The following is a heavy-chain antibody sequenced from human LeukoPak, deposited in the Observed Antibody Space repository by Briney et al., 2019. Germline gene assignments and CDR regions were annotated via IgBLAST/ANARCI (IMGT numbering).Heavy chain of an antibody. CDR2: IYRCGNT. Sequence: GGSLRHSCASSGFTVISNYMSGVRPAPGRGREWVSVIYRCGNTTYADPVKGGFTISRENSKNAVSFKMKTLRAEDTAVYYCARDLTSGRYYDYWGQGTLVTVSS. V-gene: IGHV3-53*01. D-gene: IGHD1-26*01. CDR3: ARDLTSGRYYDY. J-gene: IGHJ4*02. CDR1: GFTVISNY.